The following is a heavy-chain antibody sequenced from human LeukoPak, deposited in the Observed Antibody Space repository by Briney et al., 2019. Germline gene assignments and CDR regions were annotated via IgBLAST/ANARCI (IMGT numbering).Heavy chain of an antibody. CDR2: MNPNRGNT. J-gene: IGHJ4*02. CDR1: GYTFTSYD. CDR3: ARASETAAAFDY. D-gene: IGHD6-13*01. Sequence: ASVKVSCKASGYTFTSYDINWVRQATGQGLEWMGWMNPNRGNTGYAQKFQGRVTITRNTSISTAYMELSSLRSEDTAVYYCARASETAAAFDYWGQGTLVTVSS. V-gene: IGHV1-8*03.